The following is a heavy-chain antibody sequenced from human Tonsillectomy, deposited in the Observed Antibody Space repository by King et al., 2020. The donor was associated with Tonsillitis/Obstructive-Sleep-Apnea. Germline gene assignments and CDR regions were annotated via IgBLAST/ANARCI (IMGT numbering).Heavy chain of an antibody. Sequence: VQLVESGGGLIQPGGSLRPSCAASGFTVSSNYMSWVRQAPGKGLEWVSVIYSGGSTYYADSVKGRFTISRDNSKNTLYLQMNSLRAEDTAVYYCAREYCSGGSCSNAVWFDPWGQGTLVTVSS. J-gene: IGHJ5*02. V-gene: IGHV3-53*01. CDR3: AREYCSGGSCSNAVWFDP. D-gene: IGHD2-15*01. CDR2: IYSGGST. CDR1: GFTVSSNY.